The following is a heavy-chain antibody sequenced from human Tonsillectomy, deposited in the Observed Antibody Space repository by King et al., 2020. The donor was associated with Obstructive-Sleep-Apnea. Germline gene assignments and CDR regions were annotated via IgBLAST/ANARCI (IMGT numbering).Heavy chain of an antibody. Sequence: PLQESGPGLVKPSETLSLTCSVSGASIDNRNYYWGWIRQPPGKGLEWIGLIYYSGVTYYNTSLKSRVTISIDTSKNHFSLKMTSVTATDTAIYFCARAWGLRQLDHWGQGALVTVSS. CDR2: IYYSGVT. CDR3: ARAWGLRQLDH. V-gene: IGHV4-39*07. CDR1: GASIDNRNYY. D-gene: IGHD5-12*01. J-gene: IGHJ4*02.